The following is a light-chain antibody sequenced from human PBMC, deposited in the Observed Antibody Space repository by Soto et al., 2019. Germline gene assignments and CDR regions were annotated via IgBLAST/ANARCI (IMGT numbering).Light chain of an antibody. Sequence: EIVLTQSPATLSLSPGERATLSCRASQSVSSYLAWYQQKPGQAPRLLIYDASNRATGIPARFSGSGSGTDFNLTISSLEPEDVAVYYCQQRSNWRITFGQGTRLEIK. CDR2: DAS. CDR3: QQRSNWRIT. J-gene: IGKJ5*01. V-gene: IGKV3-11*01. CDR1: QSVSSY.